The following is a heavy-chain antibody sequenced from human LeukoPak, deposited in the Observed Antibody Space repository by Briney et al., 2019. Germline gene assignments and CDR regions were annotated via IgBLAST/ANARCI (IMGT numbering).Heavy chain of an antibody. CDR2: IWYDGSNK. CDR1: GFTFSSYG. D-gene: IGHD2-15*01. J-gene: IGHJ4*02. V-gene: IGHV3-33*01. CDR3: ARIAVAYCSGGSCPFDY. Sequence: GRSLRLSCAASGFTFSSYGMHWVRQAPGKGLEWVAVIWYDGSNKYYADSVKGRFTISRDNSKNTLYLQMNSLRAEDTAVYYCARIAVAYCSGGSCPFDYWGQGTLVTVSS.